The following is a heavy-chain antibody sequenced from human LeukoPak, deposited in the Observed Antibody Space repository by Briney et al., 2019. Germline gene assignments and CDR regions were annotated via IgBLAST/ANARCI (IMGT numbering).Heavy chain of an antibody. V-gene: IGHV4-34*01. CDR2: VNHSGST. D-gene: IGHD3-16*01. CDR1: GGSISSYY. J-gene: IGHJ4*02. CDR3: ARRGDY. Sequence: KPSETLSLTCTVSGGSISSYYWSWIRQPPGKGLEWIGEVNHSGSTNYNPSLKSRVTISVDTSKNQFSLKLSSVTAADTAVYYCARRGDYWGQGTLVTVSS.